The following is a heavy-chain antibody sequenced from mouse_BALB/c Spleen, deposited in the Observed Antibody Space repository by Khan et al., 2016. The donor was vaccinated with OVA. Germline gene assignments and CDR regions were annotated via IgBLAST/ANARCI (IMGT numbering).Heavy chain of an antibody. J-gene: IGHJ2*01. D-gene: IGHD1-1*01. CDR2: INPHIGET. CDR1: GYSFTAYF. CDR3: ARKNGGDFDY. V-gene: IGHV1-20*02. Sequence: VELVESGPELVKPGASVKISCKASGYSFTAYFMNWVMQSPGKSLEWIGRINPHIGETLYNQKFKGKATLSVDVSSRTVHMELRSLASEDSAVYYCARKNGGDFDYWGQGTTLTVSS.